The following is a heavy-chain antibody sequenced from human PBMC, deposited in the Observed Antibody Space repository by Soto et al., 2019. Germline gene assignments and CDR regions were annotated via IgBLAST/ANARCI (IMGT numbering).Heavy chain of an antibody. D-gene: IGHD3-10*01. Sequence: QGQLVQSGAEVKKPGASVKVSCKASGYTFTSYVISWVRQATGQGLEWMGWISAYNGNTNYAQKLQGRVTITTDTSTRTAYMELRSLRSDDTAVYYCAAYPYYYGSGSESRFDPWGQGTLVTVSS. CDR1: GYTFTSYV. V-gene: IGHV1-18*01. J-gene: IGHJ5*02. CDR2: ISAYNGNT. CDR3: AAYPYYYGSGSESRFDP.